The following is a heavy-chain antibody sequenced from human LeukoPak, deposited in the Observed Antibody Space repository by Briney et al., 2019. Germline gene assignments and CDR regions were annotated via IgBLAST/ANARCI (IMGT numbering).Heavy chain of an antibody. J-gene: IGHJ1*01. V-gene: IGHV3-64*01. Sequence: PGGSLRLSCAASGFTFSSYAMHWVRQAPGQGLEYVSAIRSNGGSTYYANSVKGRFTISRDNSKNTLYLQRGSLRAEDMAVYYCARNYYGSGSYGAEYFQHWGQGTLVTVSS. CDR1: GFTFSSYA. D-gene: IGHD3-10*01. CDR3: ARNYYGSGSYGAEYFQH. CDR2: IRSNGGST.